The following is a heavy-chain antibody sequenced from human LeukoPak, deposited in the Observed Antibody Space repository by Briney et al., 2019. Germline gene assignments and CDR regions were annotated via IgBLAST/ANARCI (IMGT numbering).Heavy chain of an antibody. CDR3: AMMAGVRGVMDY. CDR1: GLNFSSRW. Sequence: GGSLRLSCAASGLNFSSRWMNWVRQAPGQGLEWVASIKEDGSEKHYVDSVKGRFTISRDNGKNSLYLQMNSLRAEDTAVYYCAMMAGVRGVMDYWGQGTLVTVSS. J-gene: IGHJ4*02. V-gene: IGHV3-7*03. D-gene: IGHD3-10*01. CDR2: IKEDGSEK.